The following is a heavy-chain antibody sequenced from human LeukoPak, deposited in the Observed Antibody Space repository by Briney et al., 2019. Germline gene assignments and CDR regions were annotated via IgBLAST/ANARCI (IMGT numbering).Heavy chain of an antibody. J-gene: IGHJ5*02. D-gene: IGHD3-22*01. Sequence: SETLSLTCTVSGGSISSSSYYWGWIRQPPGKGLEWIGSIYYSGSTYYNPSLKSRVTISVDTSKNQFSLKLSSVTAADTAVYYCARDPSPYYYDSSGYYPLGQGTLVTVSS. CDR2: IYYSGST. V-gene: IGHV4-39*07. CDR3: ARDPSPYYYDSSGYYP. CDR1: GGSISSSSYY.